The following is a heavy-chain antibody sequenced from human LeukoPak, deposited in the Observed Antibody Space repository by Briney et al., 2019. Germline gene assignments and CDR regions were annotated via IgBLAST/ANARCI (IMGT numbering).Heavy chain of an antibody. V-gene: IGHV3-33*01. CDR1: GFTFSSYG. Sequence: GGSLRLSCAASGFTFSSYGMHWVRQAPGKGLEWVAVIWYDGSNKYYADSVKGRFTISRDNSKNTLYLQMNSLRAEDTAVYYCARGTTHDAFDIWGQGSMVTVSS. D-gene: IGHD1-7*01. CDR2: IWYDGSNK. J-gene: IGHJ3*02. CDR3: ARGTTHDAFDI.